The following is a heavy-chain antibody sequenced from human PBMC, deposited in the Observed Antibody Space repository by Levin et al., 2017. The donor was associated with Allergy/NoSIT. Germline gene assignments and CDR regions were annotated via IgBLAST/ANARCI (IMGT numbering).Heavy chain of an antibody. CDR3: AKAPGNCNSVSGYSDS. J-gene: IGHJ5*01. Sequence: GGSLRLSCAASGFTFSSYGMHWVRQAPGRGLEWVAFITYDATNKYYADSVKGRFTISRDNSKNTLYLQMNSLRAEDTAVYYCAKAPGNCNSVSGYSDSWGQGTVVNVSA. V-gene: IGHV3-30*18. D-gene: IGHD2-2*02. CDR1: GFTFSSYG. CDR2: ITYDATNK.